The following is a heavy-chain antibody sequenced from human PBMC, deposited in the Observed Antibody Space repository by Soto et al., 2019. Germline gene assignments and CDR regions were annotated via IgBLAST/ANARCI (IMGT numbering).Heavy chain of an antibody. Sequence: SATLSITCTVSGGSISSGDYYWSWIRQPPGKGLEWIGYIYYSGSTYYNPSLKSRVTISVDTSKNQFSLKLSSVTAADTAVYYCAGCRRGYSYGYIDYWGQGTLVTVS. CDR3: AGCRRGYSYGYIDY. CDR2: IYYSGST. V-gene: IGHV4-30-4*01. D-gene: IGHD5-18*01. CDR1: GGSISSGDYY. J-gene: IGHJ4*02.